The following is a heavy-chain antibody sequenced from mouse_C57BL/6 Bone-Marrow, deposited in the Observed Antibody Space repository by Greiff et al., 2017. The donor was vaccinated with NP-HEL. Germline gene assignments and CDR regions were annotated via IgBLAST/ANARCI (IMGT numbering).Heavy chain of an antibody. J-gene: IGHJ2*01. CDR2: ISYDGSN. CDR3: ARGDY. Sequence: EVQLQQSGPGLVKPSQSLSLSCSVSGYSITSCSFWYWIRPPPGNILEWTGYISYDGSNNYNSSLKTRISITRDTSKNQFFLKLNSVTTEDTATYYCARGDYWGRGTTLTVTS. V-gene: IGHV3-6*01. CDR1: GYSITSCSF.